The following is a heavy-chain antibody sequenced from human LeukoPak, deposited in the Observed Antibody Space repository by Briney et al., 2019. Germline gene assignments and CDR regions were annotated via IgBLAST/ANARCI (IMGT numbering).Heavy chain of an antibody. J-gene: IGHJ4*02. CDR3: AKNILTGSPLYYFDF. D-gene: IGHD3-9*01. Sequence: GGSLRLSCAASGFTFSSYGMHWVRQAPGKGPEWVAVISYDGYNKYYADSVKDRFTISRENSKNTLYLQMNSLRAEDTAVYYCAKNILTGSPLYYFDFWGQGTLVTVSS. CDR1: GFTFSSYG. CDR2: ISYDGYNK. V-gene: IGHV3-30*18.